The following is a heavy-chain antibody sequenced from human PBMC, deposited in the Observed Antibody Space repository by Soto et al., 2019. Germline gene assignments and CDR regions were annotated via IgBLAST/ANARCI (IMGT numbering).Heavy chain of an antibody. Sequence: PGGSLRLSCAASGFTFSSYGMHWVRQAPGKGLEWVAVISYDGSNKYYADSVKGRFTISRDNSKNTLYLQMNSLRAEDTAVYYCAKDLEKFEPWLVGVSWFDPWGQGTLVTVSS. CDR1: GFTFSSYG. D-gene: IGHD6-19*01. CDR3: AKDLEKFEPWLVGVSWFDP. J-gene: IGHJ5*02. V-gene: IGHV3-30*18. CDR2: ISYDGSNK.